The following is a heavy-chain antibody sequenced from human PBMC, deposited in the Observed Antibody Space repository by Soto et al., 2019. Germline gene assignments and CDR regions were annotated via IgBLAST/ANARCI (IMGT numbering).Heavy chain of an antibody. Sequence: LRLSCAASGFTFSSYGMHWVRQAPGKGLEWVAVIWYDGSNKYYADSVKGRFTISRDNSKNTLYLQMNSLRAEDTAVYYCARGDDSSGPYYYYGMDVWGQGTTVTVSS. CDR1: GFTFSSYG. CDR2: IWYDGSNK. D-gene: IGHD3-22*01. V-gene: IGHV3-33*01. J-gene: IGHJ6*02. CDR3: ARGDDSSGPYYYYGMDV.